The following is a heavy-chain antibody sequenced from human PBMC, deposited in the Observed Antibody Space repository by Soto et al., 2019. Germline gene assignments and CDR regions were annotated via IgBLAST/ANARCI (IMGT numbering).Heavy chain of an antibody. V-gene: IGHV3-48*01. Sequence: GGSLRLSCAASGFTFSSYSMNWVRQAPGKGLEWVSYISSSSTIYYADSVKGRFTISRDNAKNSLYLQMNSLRAEDTAEYYCAREYCSSTSCLNWFDPWGQGTLVTVSS. CDR1: GFTFSSYS. CDR3: AREYCSSTSCLNWFDP. CDR2: ISSSSTI. D-gene: IGHD2-2*01. J-gene: IGHJ5*02.